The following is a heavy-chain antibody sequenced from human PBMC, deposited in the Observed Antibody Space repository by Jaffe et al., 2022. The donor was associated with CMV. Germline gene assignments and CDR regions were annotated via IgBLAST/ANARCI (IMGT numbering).Heavy chain of an antibody. V-gene: IGHV3-15*01. J-gene: IGHJ4*02. CDR1: GFTFSNAW. CDR3: TTDLQGCFRYRVCPDY. D-gene: IGHD3-16*02. Sequence: EVQLVESGGGLVKPGGSLRLSCAASGFTFSNAWMSWVRQAPGKGLEWVGRIKSKTDGGTTDYAAPVKGRFTISRDDSKNTLYLQMNSLKTEDTAVYYCTTDLQGCFRYRVCPDYWGQGTLVTVSS. CDR2: IKSKTDGGTT.